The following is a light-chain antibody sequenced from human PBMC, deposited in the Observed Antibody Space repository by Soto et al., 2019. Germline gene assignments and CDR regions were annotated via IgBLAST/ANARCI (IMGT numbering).Light chain of an antibody. CDR1: RSNIGAGYA. Sequence: QSVLTQPPSVSGAPGQRVTISCTGRRSNIGAGYAVHWYQQLPGASPKLLIYENTYRPSGVPDRFSGSKSGTSASLAISGLRAEDEADYYCQSYDNSLSVGVFGGRTKLTVL. V-gene: IGLV1-40*01. CDR2: ENT. CDR3: QSYDNSLSVGV. J-gene: IGLJ3*02.